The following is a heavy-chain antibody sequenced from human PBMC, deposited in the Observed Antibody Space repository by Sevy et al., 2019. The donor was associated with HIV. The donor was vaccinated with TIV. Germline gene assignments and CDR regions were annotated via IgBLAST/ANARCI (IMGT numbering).Heavy chain of an antibody. CDR2: ISHDGSDK. Sequence: GGSLRLSCVASGFMFSRYGMHWARQAPGKGLEWVAVISHDGSDKEYADSVKGRFTIARDNSKDTVYLQMNGLRLEDTAVYYCAYSRGRYEGSSWLYYYYIMDVWGQGTTVTVSS. J-gene: IGHJ6*02. V-gene: IGHV3-30*03. D-gene: IGHD6-13*01. CDR1: GFMFSRYG. CDR3: AYSRGRYEGSSWLYYYYIMDV.